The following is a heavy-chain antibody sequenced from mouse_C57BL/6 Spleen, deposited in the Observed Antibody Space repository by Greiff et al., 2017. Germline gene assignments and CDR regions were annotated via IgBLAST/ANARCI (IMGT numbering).Heavy chain of an antibody. CDR3: ARGGDEDY. V-gene: IGHV1-54*01. CDR2: INPGSGGT. D-gene: IGHD3-3*01. Sequence: QVQLKESGAELVRPGTSVKVSCKASGYAFTNYLIEWVKQRPGQGLEWIGVINPGSGGTNYNEKFKGKATLTADKSSSTAYMQLSSLTSEDSAVYFCARGGDEDYWGQGTTLTVSS. CDR1: GYAFTNYL. J-gene: IGHJ2*01.